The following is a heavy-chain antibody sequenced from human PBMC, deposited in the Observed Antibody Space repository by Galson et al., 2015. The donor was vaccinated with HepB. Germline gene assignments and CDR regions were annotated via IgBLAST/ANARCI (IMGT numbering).Heavy chain of an antibody. CDR2: ISYDGSNK. J-gene: IGHJ6*02. V-gene: IGHV3-30*18. CDR3: AKASRGRSSSSSLDYYYYGMDV. Sequence: SLRLSCAASGFTFSSYGMHWVRQAPGKGLEWVAVISYDGSNKYYADSVKGRFTISRDNSKNTLYLQMNSLRAEDTAVYYCAKASRGRSSSSSLDYYYYGMDVWGQGTTVTVSS. D-gene: IGHD6-6*01. CDR1: GFTFSSYG.